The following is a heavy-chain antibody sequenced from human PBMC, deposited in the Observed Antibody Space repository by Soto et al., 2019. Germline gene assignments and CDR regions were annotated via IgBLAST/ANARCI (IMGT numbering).Heavy chain of an antibody. CDR3: ARPPLPGDSIHFNS. J-gene: IGHJ4*02. V-gene: IGHV5-51*01. CDR1: GYIFIDYW. D-gene: IGHD2-15*01. CDR2: VYPRDSDT. Sequence: PGESLKISCKASGYIFIDYWIGWVRQIPGKGLEWMGIVYPRDSDTRYSPSIQGQVTISADRSTGTALLQLCSLQASDTALYYCARPPLPGDSIHFNSWGQGTRVTVAS.